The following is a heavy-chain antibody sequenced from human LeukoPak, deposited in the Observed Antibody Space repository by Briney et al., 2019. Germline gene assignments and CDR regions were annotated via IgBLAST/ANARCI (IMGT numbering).Heavy chain of an antibody. CDR1: GYTFTSYD. CDR2: MNPNSGNT. J-gene: IGHJ6*03. Sequence: ASVKVSCKASGYTFTSYDINWVRQATGQGLEWMGWMNPNSGNTGYAQKFQGRVTMTRNTSISTAYMELSSLRSEDTAVYYCARAVWVTMVRGVSHMDVWGKGTTVTVSS. CDR3: ARAVWVTMVRGVSHMDV. D-gene: IGHD3-10*01. V-gene: IGHV1-8*01.